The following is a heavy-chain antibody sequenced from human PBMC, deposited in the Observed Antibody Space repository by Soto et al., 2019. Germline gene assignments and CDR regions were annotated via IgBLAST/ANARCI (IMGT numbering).Heavy chain of an antibody. CDR1: GGSISSGGYY. V-gene: IGHV4-31*03. CDR3: ARVTSGWLLRFDY. Sequence: SETLSLTCTVSGGSISSGGYYWSWIRQHPGKGLEWIGYIYYSGSTYYNPSLKSRVTISVDTSKNQFSLKLSSVTAADTAVYYCARVTSGWLLRFDYWGQGTLVTVSS. J-gene: IGHJ4*02. D-gene: IGHD6-19*01. CDR2: IYYSGST.